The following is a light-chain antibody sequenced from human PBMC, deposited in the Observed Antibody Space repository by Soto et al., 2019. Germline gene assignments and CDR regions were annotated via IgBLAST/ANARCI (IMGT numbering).Light chain of an antibody. CDR2: DNT. CDR3: QSYDTSLSGSV. Sequence: QSVLTQPPSVSGAPGERVTISCTGSSSDIGAGYRVRWYQQVPGTAPKLLIYDNTNRPSGVSVRFSGSKSGTSASLAISGLQAEDEADYYCQSYDTSLSGSVFGRGTKLTVL. J-gene: IGLJ2*01. CDR1: SSDIGAGYR. V-gene: IGLV1-40*01.